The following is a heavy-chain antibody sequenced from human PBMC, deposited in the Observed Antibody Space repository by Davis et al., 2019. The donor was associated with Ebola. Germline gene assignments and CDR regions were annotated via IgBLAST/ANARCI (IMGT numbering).Heavy chain of an antibody. Sequence: GESLKISCAASGFTFSSYWMSWVRQAPGKGLEWVANIKQDGSEKYYVDSVKGRFTISRDNAKNSLYLQMNSLRAEDTAVYYCASGHSNGWYFGYWGLGTLVTVSS. V-gene: IGHV3-7*03. D-gene: IGHD6-19*01. CDR2: IKQDGSEK. CDR1: GFTFSSYW. J-gene: IGHJ4*02. CDR3: ASGHSNGWYFGY.